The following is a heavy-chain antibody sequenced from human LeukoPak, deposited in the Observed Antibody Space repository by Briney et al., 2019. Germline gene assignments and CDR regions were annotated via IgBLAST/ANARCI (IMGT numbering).Heavy chain of an antibody. CDR3: AKDANYYGSGSYYIGTYYFDY. J-gene: IGHJ4*02. Sequence: GGSLRLSCAASGFTFSSYWMHWVRQAPGKGLVWVSRINSDGSSTSYADSVKGRFTISRDNAKNTLYLQMNSLRAEDTAVYYCAKDANYYGSGSYYIGTYYFDYWGQGTLVTVSS. D-gene: IGHD3-10*01. CDR2: INSDGSST. V-gene: IGHV3-74*01. CDR1: GFTFSSYW.